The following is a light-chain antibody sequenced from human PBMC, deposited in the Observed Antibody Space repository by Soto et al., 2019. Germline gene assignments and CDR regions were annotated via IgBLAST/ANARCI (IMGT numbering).Light chain of an antibody. CDR2: DVS. Sequence: QSALTQPASVSGSPGQSITISCTGTSSDVGGYNYVSWYQQHPGKAPKLMISDVSNRPSGVSNRFSGSKSGNTASLTISGLQAEDEAEYYCSSYRSSTTPVIFGGGTKLTVL. CDR1: SSDVGGYNY. CDR3: SSYRSSTTPVI. V-gene: IGLV2-14*03. J-gene: IGLJ2*01.